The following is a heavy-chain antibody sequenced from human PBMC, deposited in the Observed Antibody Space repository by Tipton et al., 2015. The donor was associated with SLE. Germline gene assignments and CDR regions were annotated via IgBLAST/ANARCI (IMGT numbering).Heavy chain of an antibody. D-gene: IGHD1-20*01. CDR3: ATATITGTARLGHDAFDI. V-gene: IGHV4-38-2*01. J-gene: IGHJ3*02. Sequence: TLSLTCAVSGYSISSNYCWGWIRQPPGKGLEWIGSICHSGSTYYNPSLQSRVTISRDTSKNQFSLKRSSVTAADTAVYYCATATITGTARLGHDAFDIWGQGTMVTVSS. CDR1: GYSISSNYC. CDR2: ICHSGST.